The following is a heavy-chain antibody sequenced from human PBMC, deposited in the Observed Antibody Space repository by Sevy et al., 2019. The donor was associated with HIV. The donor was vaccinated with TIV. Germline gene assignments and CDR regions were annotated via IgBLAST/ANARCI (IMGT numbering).Heavy chain of an antibody. CDR3: ARDLRPNYWYFDV. CDR2: ISYDGSSE. CDR1: GFTFTNYA. Sequence: GGSLRLSCAASGFTFTNYALHWIRQAPGKGLEWVAIISYDGSSEYYADPVKGRFTISRDNSKNTLYLQMNSLRPDDTAVYYCARDLRPNYWYFDVWGRGTLVTVSS. J-gene: IGHJ2*01. V-gene: IGHV3-30-3*01.